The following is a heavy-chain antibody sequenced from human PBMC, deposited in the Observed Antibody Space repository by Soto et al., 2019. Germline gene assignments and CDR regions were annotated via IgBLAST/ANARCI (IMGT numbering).Heavy chain of an antibody. Sequence: SEMLSLTCTVSGGSISSYYWTWIRQPPGKGLEWIGFMYNSGSTHYNPSLKSRVTISLDTSKNQFSLNLRSVTAADTAVYYCASMGYHYGSGSYPLDYWGQGTLVTVSS. J-gene: IGHJ4*02. CDR2: MYNSGST. D-gene: IGHD3-10*01. V-gene: IGHV4-59*08. CDR3: ASMGYHYGSGSYPLDY. CDR1: GGSISSYY.